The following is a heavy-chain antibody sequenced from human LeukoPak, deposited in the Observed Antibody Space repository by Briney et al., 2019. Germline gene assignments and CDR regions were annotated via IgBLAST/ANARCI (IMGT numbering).Heavy chain of an antibody. J-gene: IGHJ4*02. CDR3: AKGYRIHLTDYFDY. D-gene: IGHD5-18*01. Sequence: GGSLRLSCAASGFTFSSYGMHWVRQAPGKGLEWVAFIRYDGSNKYYADSVKGRFTISRDNSKNTLYLQMNSLRAEDTAVYYCAKGYRIHLTDYFDYWGQGTRVIVSS. CDR1: GFTFSSYG. CDR2: IRYDGSNK. V-gene: IGHV3-30*02.